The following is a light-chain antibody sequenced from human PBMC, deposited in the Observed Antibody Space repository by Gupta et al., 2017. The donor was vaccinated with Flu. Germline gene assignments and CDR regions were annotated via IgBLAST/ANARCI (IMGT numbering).Light chain of an antibody. CDR1: NSNIGINY. J-gene: IGLJ2*01. Sequence: QSVLTQPPSMSAAPGPRVTISCSGSNSNIGINYVSWYQQFPGSAPKLLIFDNHKRPSGIPDRFSGSKSGTSVTLGITGLQTGDEADYYCATGDNSLSAMVFGGGTKLTVL. V-gene: IGLV1-51*01. CDR2: DNH. CDR3: ATGDNSLSAMV.